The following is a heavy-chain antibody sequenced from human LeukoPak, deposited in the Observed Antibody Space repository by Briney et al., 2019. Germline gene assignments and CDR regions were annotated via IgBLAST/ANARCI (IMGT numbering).Heavy chain of an antibody. Sequence: PSQTLPLTCTVSGGSISSGDYYWSWIRQPPGKGLEWIGYIYYSGSTYYNPSLKSRVTISVDTSKNQFSLKLSSVTAADTAVYYCARGLGGGYTYFDYWGQGTLVTVSS. J-gene: IGHJ4*02. CDR3: ARGLGGGYTYFDY. CDR1: GGSISSGDYY. CDR2: IYYSGST. V-gene: IGHV4-30-4*08. D-gene: IGHD5-24*01.